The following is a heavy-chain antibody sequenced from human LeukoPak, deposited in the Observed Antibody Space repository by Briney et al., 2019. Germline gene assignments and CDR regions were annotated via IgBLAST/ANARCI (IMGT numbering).Heavy chain of an antibody. CDR3: AKDQGSGTYRDAFDI. CDR1: GFTFSSYA. Sequence: GGSLRLSCAASGFTFSSYAMSWVRQAPGKGLEWVSAISGSGGSTYYADSVKGRFTISRDNSKNTLYLQMNSLRTEDTAVYYCAKDQGSGTYRDAFDIWGQGTMVTVSS. D-gene: IGHD3-10*01. V-gene: IGHV3-23*01. J-gene: IGHJ3*02. CDR2: ISGSGGST.